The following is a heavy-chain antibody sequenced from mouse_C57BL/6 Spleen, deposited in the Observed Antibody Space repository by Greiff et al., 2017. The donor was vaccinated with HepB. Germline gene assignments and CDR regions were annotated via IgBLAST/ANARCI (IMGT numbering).Heavy chain of an antibody. J-gene: IGHJ2*01. CDR3: ASLHYYGSSFLSDY. D-gene: IGHD1-1*01. CDR2: IDPSDSYT. CDR1: GYTFTSYW. V-gene: IGHV1-50*01. Sequence: QVQLQQPGAELVKPGASVKLSCKASGYTFTSYWMQWVKQRPGQGLEWIGEIDPSDSYTNYNQKFKGKATLTVDTSSSTAYMQLSSLTSEDSAVYYCASLHYYGSSFLSDYWGQGTTLTVSS.